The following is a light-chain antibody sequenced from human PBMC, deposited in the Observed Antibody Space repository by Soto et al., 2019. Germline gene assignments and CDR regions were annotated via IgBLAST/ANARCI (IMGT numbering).Light chain of an antibody. CDR2: DAS. CDR3: QNFRSSAIS. Sequence: AIQLTQSPSSLSASVGDRVSITCRASQGIGGALAWYQLKPGAAPALLIYDASTLESGVPSRFSGSRSGADFTLTISSLQPEDFATYYCQNFRSSAISFGGGTKVDI. CDR1: QGIGGA. J-gene: IGKJ4*01. V-gene: IGKV1-13*02.